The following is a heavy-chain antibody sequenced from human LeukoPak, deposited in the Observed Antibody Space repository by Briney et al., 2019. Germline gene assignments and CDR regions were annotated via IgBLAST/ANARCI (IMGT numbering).Heavy chain of an antibody. CDR3: ARGQYYYASGSSFLKRGVSAFDI. CDR1: GYTFTGYY. J-gene: IGHJ3*02. D-gene: IGHD3-10*01. Sequence: GASVKVSCKASGYTFTGYYMHWVRQAPGQGLEWMAWISVYNGNTDYAQKFQGRVTMTTDTSTNTAYMELSSLRSEDMAVYYCARGQYYYASGSSFLKRGVSAFDIWGQGTMVTVSS. V-gene: IGHV1-18*03. CDR2: ISVYNGNT.